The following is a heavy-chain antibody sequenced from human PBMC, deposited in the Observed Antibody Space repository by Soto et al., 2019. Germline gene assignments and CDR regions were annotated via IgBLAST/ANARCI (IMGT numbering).Heavy chain of an antibody. D-gene: IGHD3-3*01. V-gene: IGHV3-74*01. CDR1: AFTLSSYC. J-gene: IGHJ6*02. Sequence: LRLSCPASAFTLSSYCLHWVRQSPGKGLVWISRINSDGSSTSYADSVKGRFTISRDNAKNTLYLQMNSLRAEDTAVYYCARVLXPLRFLEWFREQGYYYYGMDVWGQGTTVIV. CDR3: ARVLXPLRFLEWFREQGYYYYGMDV. CDR2: INSDGSST.